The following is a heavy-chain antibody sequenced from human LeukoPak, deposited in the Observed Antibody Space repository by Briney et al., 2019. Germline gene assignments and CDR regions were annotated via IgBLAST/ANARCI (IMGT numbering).Heavy chain of an antibody. Sequence: ASVKVSCKASGYTFTSYYMHWVRQAPGQGLEWMGIINLSGGSTSYAQKFQGRVTMTRDMSTSTVYMELSSLRSEDTALYYCTKDRSVGYSAGYIDNWGQGTLVTVSS. CDR1: GYTFTSYY. CDR2: INLSGGST. CDR3: TKDRSVGYSAGYIDN. V-gene: IGHV1-46*01. J-gene: IGHJ4*02. D-gene: IGHD5-12*01.